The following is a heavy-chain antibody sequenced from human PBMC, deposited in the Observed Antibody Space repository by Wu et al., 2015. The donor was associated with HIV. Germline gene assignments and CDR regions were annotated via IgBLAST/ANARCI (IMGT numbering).Heavy chain of an antibody. CDR2: INPLFGTT. CDR1: GDSFYSYA. Sequence: QVQLVQFGAEVKKPGSSVKVTCKASGDSFYSYAISWVRQAPGQGFEWLGGINPLFGTTKNAQKFQDRVTITTDESRGSAYLELSSLRSEDTAVYYCAINTDSVATSLYSLGVWGQGTVVTVSS. D-gene: IGHD5-12*01. J-gene: IGHJ6*02. CDR3: AINTDSVATSLYSLGV. V-gene: IGHV1-69*05.